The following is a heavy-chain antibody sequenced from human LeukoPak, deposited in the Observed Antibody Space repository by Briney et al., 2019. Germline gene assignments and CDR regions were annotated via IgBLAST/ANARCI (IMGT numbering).Heavy chain of an antibody. D-gene: IGHD6-13*01. Sequence: GGSLRLSCAVSGFTFSDYYMSWIRQAPGKGLEWLSDISGSGSIIYYADSVKGRFTISRDNAKNSLYLQMYSLRADDTAVYYCARVQRYSISWYYFDYWGQGTLVTVSS. CDR1: GFTFSDYY. CDR3: ARVQRYSISWYYFDY. J-gene: IGHJ4*02. V-gene: IGHV3-11*01. CDR2: ISGSGSII.